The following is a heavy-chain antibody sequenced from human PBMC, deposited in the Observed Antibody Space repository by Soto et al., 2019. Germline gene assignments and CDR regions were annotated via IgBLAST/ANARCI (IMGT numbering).Heavy chain of an antibody. CDR2: VYYNGST. CDR3: ARGRTVRNYADDSSDYFYFFDY. J-gene: IGHJ4*01. D-gene: IGHD3-22*01. V-gene: IGHV4-59*01. CDR1: GDSISTFY. Sequence: SEILFLTCTVSGDSISTFYWGWMRQSPGKGLERIGDVYYNGSTNYNHSLKSRVTISVDRSKNPFSLKLTSANAADTAVYYCARGRTVRNYADDSSDYFYFFDYWG.